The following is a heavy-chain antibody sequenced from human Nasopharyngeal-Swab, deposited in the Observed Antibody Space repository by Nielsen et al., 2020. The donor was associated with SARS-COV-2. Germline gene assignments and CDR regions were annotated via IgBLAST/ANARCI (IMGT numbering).Heavy chain of an antibody. D-gene: IGHD6-19*01. V-gene: IGHV1-18*01. CDR1: GYTFTSYG. CDR2: ISAYNGNT. J-gene: IGHJ6*02. Sequence: ASVKVSCKASGYTFTSYGISWVRQAPGQGLEWMGWISAYNGNTNYAQKLQGRVTMTTDTSTSTAYMELRSLRSDDTAVYYCASEGETYSSGWYGARGRNYYYYGMDVWGQGTTVTVSS. CDR3: ASEGETYSSGWYGARGRNYYYYGMDV.